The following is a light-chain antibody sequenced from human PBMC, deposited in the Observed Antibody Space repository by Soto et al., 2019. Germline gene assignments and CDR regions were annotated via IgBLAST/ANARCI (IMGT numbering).Light chain of an antibody. Sequence: ETVMTQSPATLSVSPGQRATLSCRASQSDRTKLAWYQQKPGQAPRLLIYGASSRATGIPARFSGSGSGTEFTLTISSLQSADSGVYYCQQYNKWPAEITFGQGTRLEIK. CDR3: QQYNKWPAEIT. V-gene: IGKV3D-15*01. CDR1: QSDRTK. CDR2: GAS. J-gene: IGKJ5*01.